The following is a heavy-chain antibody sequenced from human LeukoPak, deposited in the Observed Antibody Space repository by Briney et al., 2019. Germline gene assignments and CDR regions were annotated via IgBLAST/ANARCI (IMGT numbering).Heavy chain of an antibody. CDR2: IYSGGST. V-gene: IGHV3-66*01. J-gene: IGHJ6*02. CDR3: ARLEASYSSGWYESPDYYDMDV. Sequence: GGSLRLSCAASGFTVSINYMSWVRQAPGKWLEWVSVIYSGGSTYYADSVKGRFTISRDNSKNTLYLQMNSLRAEDTAVYYCARLEASYSSGWYESPDYYDMDVWGQGTTVTVSS. D-gene: IGHD6-19*01. CDR1: GFTVSINY.